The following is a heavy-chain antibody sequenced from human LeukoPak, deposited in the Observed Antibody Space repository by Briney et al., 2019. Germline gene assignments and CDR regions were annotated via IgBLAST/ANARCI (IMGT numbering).Heavy chain of an antibody. CDR1: GGSISSSSYY. D-gene: IGHD3-3*01. Sequence: SETLSLTCTVSGGSISSSSYYWGWIRQPPGKGLEWIGSIYYSGSTYYNPSLKSRVTISVDTSKNQFSLKLSSVTAADTAVYYCARQWSGHLQYFQHWGQGTLVTVSS. V-gene: IGHV4-39*01. CDR3: ARQWSGHLQYFQH. CDR2: IYYSGST. J-gene: IGHJ1*01.